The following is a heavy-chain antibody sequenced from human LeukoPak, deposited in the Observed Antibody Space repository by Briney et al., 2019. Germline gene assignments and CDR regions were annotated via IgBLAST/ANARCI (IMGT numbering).Heavy chain of an antibody. V-gene: IGHV3-21*01. CDR1: GFTFSSYS. J-gene: IGHJ5*02. Sequence: GGSLRLSCAASGFTFSSYSMNWVRQAPGKGLEWVSSISSSSSYMYYADSVKGRFTISRDNAKNSVYLQVNSLRAEDTAVYYCAKSGVVVAALEPGVANWFDRWGQGTRVTVSS. D-gene: IGHD2-15*01. CDR2: ISSSSSYM. CDR3: AKSGVVVAALEPGVANWFDR.